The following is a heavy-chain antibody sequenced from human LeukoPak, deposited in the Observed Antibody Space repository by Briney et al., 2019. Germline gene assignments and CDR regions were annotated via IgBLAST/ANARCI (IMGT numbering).Heavy chain of an antibody. J-gene: IGHJ6*03. CDR2: TYSGGTT. V-gene: IGHV3-66*02. CDR1: GYTVSRNY. Sequence: SGGSLRLSCAASGYTVSRNYMSWVRQATGNGLESVSVTYSGGTTYYADSVKGRFTISRDNSKNTLYLQMNSLRSEDTAVYYCARDQDYYYYYYMDVWGKGTTVTVSS. CDR3: ARDQDYYYYYYMDV.